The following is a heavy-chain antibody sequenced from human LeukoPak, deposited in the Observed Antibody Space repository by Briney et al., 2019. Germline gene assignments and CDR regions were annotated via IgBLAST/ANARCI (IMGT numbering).Heavy chain of an antibody. D-gene: IGHD5-24*01. CDR3: ARDGLVYGATDYYGMDV. J-gene: IGHJ6*02. CDR2: IWYDGSNK. Sequence: GRSLRLSYSASGFTFSSYGMHVVRHAPGKGLDSVAVIWYDGSNKYYAESVKGRFTISRDNSKNTLYLQMNSLRDEDTAVYYCARDGLVYGATDYYGMDVWGQGTTVTVSS. V-gene: IGHV3-33*01. CDR1: GFTFSSYG.